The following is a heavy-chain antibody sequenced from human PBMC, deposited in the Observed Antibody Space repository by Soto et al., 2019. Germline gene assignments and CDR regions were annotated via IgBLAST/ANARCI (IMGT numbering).Heavy chain of an antibody. CDR1: GGSISSYY. CDR2: IYYSGST. Sequence: QVQLQESGPGLVKPSETLSLTCTVSGGSISSYYWSWIRQPPGKGLEWIGYIYYSGSTNYNPSLKRLVTISVDTSNNQFSLKLSTVTAADTAVYYCARQVGGWAPWYFDYWGQGTLVTVSS. D-gene: IGHD6-19*01. CDR3: ARQVGGWAPWYFDY. J-gene: IGHJ4*02. V-gene: IGHV4-59*08.